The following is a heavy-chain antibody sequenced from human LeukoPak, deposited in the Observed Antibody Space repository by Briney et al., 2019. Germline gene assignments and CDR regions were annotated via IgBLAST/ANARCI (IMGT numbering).Heavy chain of an antibody. CDR3: ARGKQWLGEYYYYYYMDV. CDR1: GGSISSSNYY. V-gene: IGHV4-39*07. Sequence: ASETLSLTCTVSGGSISSSNYYWGWIRQPPGKGLECIGSVYYSGNTYYNPSLKSRVTISVDTSKNQFSLKLSSVTAADTAVYYCARGKQWLGEYYYYYYMDVWGKGTTVTISS. D-gene: IGHD6-19*01. CDR2: VYYSGNT. J-gene: IGHJ6*03.